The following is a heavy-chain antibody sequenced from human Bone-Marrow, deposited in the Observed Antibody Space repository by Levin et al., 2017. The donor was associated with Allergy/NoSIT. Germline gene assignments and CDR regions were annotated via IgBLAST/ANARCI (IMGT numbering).Heavy chain of an antibody. CDR1: GFIFNAYA. CDR2: VWYDGSLS. Sequence: GESLKISYAASGFIFNAYAMHWVRQAPGKGLEWVAVVWYDGSLSKYADSVKGRFTLSRDNDKDTLHLQLDRVRAEDTAIYYCARGTMNGDYGGYFDYWGQGALVTVSS. D-gene: IGHD4-17*01. CDR3: ARGTMNGDYGGYFDY. J-gene: IGHJ4*02. V-gene: IGHV3-33*01.